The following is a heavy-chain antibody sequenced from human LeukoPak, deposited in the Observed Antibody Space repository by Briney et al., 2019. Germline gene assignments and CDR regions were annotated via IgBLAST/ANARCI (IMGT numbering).Heavy chain of an antibody. V-gene: IGHV3-7*01. CDR3: ARDPYYDFWSGYSPFDY. CDR1: GFTFSSYW. J-gene: IGHJ4*02. CDR2: IKQDGSEK. Sequence: AGGSLRLSCAASGFTFSSYWMSWVGQAPGKGLEWVANIKQDGSEKYYVDSVKGRFTISRDNAKNSLYLQMNSLRAEDTAVYYCARDPYYDFWSGYSPFDYWGQGTLVTVSS. D-gene: IGHD3-3*01.